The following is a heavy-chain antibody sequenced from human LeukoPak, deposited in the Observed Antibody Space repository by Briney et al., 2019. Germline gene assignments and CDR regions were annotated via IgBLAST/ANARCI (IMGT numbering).Heavy chain of an antibody. V-gene: IGHV3-23*01. CDR2: ISGSGGST. Sequence: GGSLRLSCAASGFTFSTYSMNWVRQAPGKGLEWVSAISGSGGSTYYADSVKGRFTISRDNSKNTLYLQMNSLRAEDTAVYYCAKASRLPDYWGQGTLVTVSS. D-gene: IGHD3-16*01. CDR1: GFTFSTYS. CDR3: AKASRLPDY. J-gene: IGHJ4*02.